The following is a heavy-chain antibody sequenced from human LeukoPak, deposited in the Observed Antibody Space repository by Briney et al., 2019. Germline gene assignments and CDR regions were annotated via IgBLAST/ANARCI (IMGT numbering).Heavy chain of an antibody. CDR3: ARELPGGHYFDY. V-gene: IGHV4-59*01. D-gene: IGHD3-10*01. CDR2: IYYSGST. J-gene: IGHJ4*02. CDR1: GDSISSYY. Sequence: SETLSLTCTVSGDSISSYYWSWIRQPPGKGLEWIGYIYYSGSTNYNPSLKSRVTISVDTSKNQFSLKLSSVTAADTAVYYCARELPGGHYFDYWGQGTLVTVSS.